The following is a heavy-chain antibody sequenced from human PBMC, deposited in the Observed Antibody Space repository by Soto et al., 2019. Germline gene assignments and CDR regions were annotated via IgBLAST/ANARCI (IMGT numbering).Heavy chain of an antibody. CDR1: GFTFSSYA. CDR2: ISGSGGST. V-gene: IGHV3-23*01. CDR3: AKDRRYGDYVPDY. D-gene: IGHD4-17*01. Sequence: GGSLRLSCAASGFTFSSYAMSWVRQAPGKGLEWVSAISGSGGSTYYADSVKGRFTISRDNSKNTLYLQMKSLRAEDTAVYYCAKDRRYGDYVPDYWGQGTLVNVSS. J-gene: IGHJ4*02.